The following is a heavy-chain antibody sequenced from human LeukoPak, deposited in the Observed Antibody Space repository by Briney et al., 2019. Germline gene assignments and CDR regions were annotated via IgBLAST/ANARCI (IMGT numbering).Heavy chain of an antibody. CDR1: GFTFSSYA. D-gene: IGHD2-15*01. CDR3: ARDWNVVVVVAKPRPNYYFDY. CDR2: ISYDGSNK. V-gene: IGHV3-30-3*01. J-gene: IGHJ4*02. Sequence: PGGSLRLSCAASGFTFSSYAMHWVRQAPGKGLEWVAVISYDGSNKYYADSVKGRFTISRDNSKNTLYLQMNSLRAEDTAVYYCARDWNVVVVVAKPRPNYYFDYWGQGTLVTVSS.